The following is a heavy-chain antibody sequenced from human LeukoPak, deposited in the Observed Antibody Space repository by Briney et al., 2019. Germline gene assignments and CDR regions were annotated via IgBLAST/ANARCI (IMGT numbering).Heavy chain of an antibody. V-gene: IGHV1-69*01. D-gene: IGHD1-14*01. CDR2: IIPIFGTA. J-gene: IGHJ4*02. CDR3: ARDDRWRTGGSDY. Sequence: VKVSCKASGGTFSSYAISWVRQAPGQGLEWMGGIIPIFGTANYAQKSQGRVTITADESTSTAYMELSSLRSEDTAVYYCARDDRWRTGGSDYWGQGTLVTVSS. CDR1: GGTFSSYA.